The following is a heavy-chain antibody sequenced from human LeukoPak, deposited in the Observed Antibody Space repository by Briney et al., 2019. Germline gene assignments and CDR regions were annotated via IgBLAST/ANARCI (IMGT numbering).Heavy chain of an antibody. Sequence: SETLSLTCTVSGGSIRSSSSYRGWIRQPPGKGLEWIGSMYYGGTTYYNPSLKSRLTISVDTSKNQFSLKLSSVTAADTAVYYCARGGRPRITMVRGQQGAFDYWGQGTLVTVSS. CDR2: MYYGGTT. CDR1: GGSIRSSSSY. CDR3: ARGGRPRITMVRGQQGAFDY. D-gene: IGHD3-10*01. V-gene: IGHV4-39*01. J-gene: IGHJ4*02.